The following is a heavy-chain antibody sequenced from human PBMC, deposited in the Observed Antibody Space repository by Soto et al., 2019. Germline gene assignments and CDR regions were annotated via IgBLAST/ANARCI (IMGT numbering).Heavy chain of an antibody. V-gene: IGHV4-59*01. J-gene: IGHJ5*02. Sequence: QVQLQQSGPGLLKPSETLSLTCSVSGGSITDNYWTWIRQSPGKGVEWVGYIYYTGITNYNPSLKRRVTISLDRSKNQFSLKLDSVTAADTAVYYCARALDYDFWGGRNWFDPWGQGTLVTVSS. CDR2: IYYTGIT. CDR3: ARALDYDFWGGRNWFDP. CDR1: GGSITDNY. D-gene: IGHD3-3*01.